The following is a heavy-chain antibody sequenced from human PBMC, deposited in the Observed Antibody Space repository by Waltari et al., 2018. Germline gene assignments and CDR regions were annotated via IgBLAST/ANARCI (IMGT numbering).Heavy chain of an antibody. J-gene: IGHJ6*03. CDR1: GFTFSSYA. D-gene: IGHD3-16*02. CDR3: ARGGGYTDYYMDV. Sequence: QVQLVESGGGVVQPGRSLRLSCAASGFTFSSYAMPWVRQAPGKGLEWVAVISYDGSNKYYADSVKGRFTISRDNSKNTLYLQMNSLRAEDTAVYYCARGGGYTDYYMDVWGKGTTVTVSS. V-gene: IGHV3-30-3*01. CDR2: ISYDGSNK.